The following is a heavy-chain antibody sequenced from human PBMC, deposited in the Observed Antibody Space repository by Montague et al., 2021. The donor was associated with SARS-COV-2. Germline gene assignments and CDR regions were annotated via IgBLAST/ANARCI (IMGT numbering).Heavy chain of an antibody. V-gene: IGHV4-59*11. CDR1: GGSISSHF. CDR3: ARATSVRGAVSWFDP. Sequence: SETLSLTCTVSGGSISSHFWSFIRQPPGKGLEWIGYINSNGGTNDNPSLRSRLTVSVDTSKNQFSLQLRSMTPADTAVYFCARATSVRGAVSWFDPWGQGILVTVSS. CDR2: INSNGGT. J-gene: IGHJ5*02. D-gene: IGHD3-10*01.